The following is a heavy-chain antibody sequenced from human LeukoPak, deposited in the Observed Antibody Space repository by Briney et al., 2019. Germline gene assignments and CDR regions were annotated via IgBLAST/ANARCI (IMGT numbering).Heavy chain of an antibody. J-gene: IGHJ4*02. CDR1: GFTFGDHS. D-gene: IGHD3-9*01. CDR2: IRSKAYGGTA. CDR3: TREIRYFDWFQADY. Sequence: GGSLRLSCTASGFTFGDHSVSWFRQAPGKGLEWVGFIRSKAYGGTAEYAASVKGRFTISRDNSKSVAYLQMDSLKTEDTAVYYCTREIRYFDWFQADYWGQGTLVTVSS. V-gene: IGHV3-49*03.